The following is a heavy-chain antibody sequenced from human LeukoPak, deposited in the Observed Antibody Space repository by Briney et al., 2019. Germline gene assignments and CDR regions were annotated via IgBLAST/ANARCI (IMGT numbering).Heavy chain of an antibody. CDR1: GVSISNTNW. J-gene: IGHJ4*02. CDR3: AREGGPYRPLDY. Sequence: PSETLSLTCGVSGVSISNTNWWTWFRQPPGKGLEWIGEVNLQGSTNYNPSHKSRVAISVDKSENHISLKLTSVTAADTAVYYCAREGGPYRPLDYSGQGTLVTVAS. V-gene: IGHV4-4*02. CDR2: VNLQGST.